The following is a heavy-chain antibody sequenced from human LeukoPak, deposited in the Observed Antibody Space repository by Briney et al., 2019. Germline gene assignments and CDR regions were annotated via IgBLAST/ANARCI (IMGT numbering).Heavy chain of an antibody. D-gene: IGHD1-26*01. V-gene: IGHV3-53*01. CDR2: IYSGGST. CDR3: ASGSPLNWFDP. J-gene: IGHJ5*02. Sequence: GGSLRLSCAASGFTVGSNYMSWVRQAPGKGLEWVSVIYSGGSTYYADSVKGRFTISRDNSKNTLYLQMNSLRAEDTAVYYCASGSPLNWFDPWGQGTLVTVSS. CDR1: GFTVGSNY.